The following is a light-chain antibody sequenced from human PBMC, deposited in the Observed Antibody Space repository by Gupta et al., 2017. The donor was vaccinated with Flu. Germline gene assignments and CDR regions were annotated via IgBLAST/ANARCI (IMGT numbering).Light chain of an antibody. CDR1: RSISSC. V-gene: IGKV1-5*03. J-gene: IGKJ1*01. CDR2: IAS. CDR3: QQYNSYPWT. Sequence: GDTVPTSCPASRSISSCLAWHQQKPGKAPKFLIYIASNLAPGIPSRFSGSGSGTEFTLTISSLQPDDFAIYYCQQYNSYPWTFGQGTKVEI.